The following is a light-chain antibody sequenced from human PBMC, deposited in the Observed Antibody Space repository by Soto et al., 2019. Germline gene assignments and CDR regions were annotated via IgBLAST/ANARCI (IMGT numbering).Light chain of an antibody. CDR1: QDIRNH. J-gene: IGKJ3*01. CDR3: QQGHSFPFT. CDR2: AAS. Sequence: DIQMTQSPSSLSASVGDRVTITCRASQDIRNHLGWYQQKPGKAPKRLIYAASSLQSGAPSRFSGSGSGTDFTLTVINLQPEDFATYYCQQGHSFPFTFGPGTKVDI. V-gene: IGKV1-17*02.